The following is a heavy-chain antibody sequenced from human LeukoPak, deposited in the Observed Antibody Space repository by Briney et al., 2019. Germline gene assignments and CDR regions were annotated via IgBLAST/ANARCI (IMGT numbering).Heavy chain of an antibody. Sequence: ASVKVSCKASGYNFPGYDIHWVRQAPGKGFEWMGWINPNNGDTNYAQKFQGRVTMTRDTSVSTAFMELSTLKSDDAAVYYCARGIPSFSLFGVVIYWGQGTLLTVSS. CDR3: ARGIPSFSLFGVVIY. CDR1: GYNFPGYD. V-gene: IGHV1-2*02. CDR2: INPNNGDT. D-gene: IGHD3-3*01. J-gene: IGHJ4*02.